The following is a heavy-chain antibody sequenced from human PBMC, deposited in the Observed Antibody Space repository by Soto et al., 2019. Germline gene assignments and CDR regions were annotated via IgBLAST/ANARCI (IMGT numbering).Heavy chain of an antibody. D-gene: IGHD2-2*01. J-gene: IGHJ4*02. V-gene: IGHV1-18*01. CDR2: ISPYNGNT. Sequence: QVLLVQSAAEVKKPGASVRVSCTASGYPFTNYVLNWVRQAPGQGLEWMGWISPYNGNTYYEQKFQDRVTMTTDTSTSTAYLELRSLSSDDTAVYFCARDMPIWASHHYFGYWGQGTLVTVSS. CDR3: ARDMPIWASHHYFGY. CDR1: GYPFTNYV.